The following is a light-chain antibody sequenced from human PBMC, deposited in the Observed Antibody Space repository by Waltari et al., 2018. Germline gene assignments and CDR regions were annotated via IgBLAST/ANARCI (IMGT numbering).Light chain of an antibody. Sequence: QSALTQPASVSGSPGQSITISCTGTSTDIGVSNYVSWYQQYPGKAPQLMIYDITSRPSGGSDRCSGSKSGTTATLTISALQPADEADYYCSSYISTRTLQRVFGTGTRVTVL. J-gene: IGLJ1*01. V-gene: IGLV2-14*03. CDR3: SSYISTRTLQRV. CDR2: DIT. CDR1: STDIGVSNY.